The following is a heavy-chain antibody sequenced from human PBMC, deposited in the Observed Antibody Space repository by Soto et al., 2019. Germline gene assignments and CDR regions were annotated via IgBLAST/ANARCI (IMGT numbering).Heavy chain of an antibody. Sequence: GGSLRLSCAASGFTFSSYWMSWVRQAPGKGLEWVANIKQDGSEKYYVDSVKGRFTISRDNAKNSLYLQMNSLRAEDTAVYYCARDHCSGGSCYSYWFDPWGQGTLVTVSS. D-gene: IGHD2-15*01. V-gene: IGHV3-7*04. J-gene: IGHJ5*02. CDR3: ARDHCSGGSCYSYWFDP. CDR2: IKQDGSEK. CDR1: GFTFSSYW.